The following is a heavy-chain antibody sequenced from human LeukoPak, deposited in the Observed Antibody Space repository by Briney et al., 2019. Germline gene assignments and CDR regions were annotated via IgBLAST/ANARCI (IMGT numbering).Heavy chain of an antibody. V-gene: IGHV3-48*03. CDR2: ISSSGSTI. CDR3: ARVEGTKQWLPIKKFDY. CDR1: GFTLSSYE. J-gene: IGHJ4*02. D-gene: IGHD6-19*01. Sequence: GVSLRLSCAASGFTLSSYEMNWVRQAPGKGLEWVSYISSSGSTIYYADAVKGRFTISRDNAKNSLYLQMSSLRAEDTAVYYCARVEGTKQWLPIKKFDYWGQGTLVTASS.